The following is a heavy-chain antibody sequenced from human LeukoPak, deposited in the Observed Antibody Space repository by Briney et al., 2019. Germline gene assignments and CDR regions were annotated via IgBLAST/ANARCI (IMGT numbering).Heavy chain of an antibody. CDR3: AREEEGVRCSSTGCSSHYWYFDL. CDR2: INPSGGST. CDR1: GYTFTSYY. Sequence: ASVKVSCKASGYTFTSYYMHWVRQAPGQGLEWMGIINPSGGSTSYAQKFQGRVTMTRDTSISTAYMELSRLRSDDTAVYYCAREEEGVRCSSTGCSSHYWYFDLWGRGTLVTVSS. V-gene: IGHV1-46*01. D-gene: IGHD2-2*01. J-gene: IGHJ2*01.